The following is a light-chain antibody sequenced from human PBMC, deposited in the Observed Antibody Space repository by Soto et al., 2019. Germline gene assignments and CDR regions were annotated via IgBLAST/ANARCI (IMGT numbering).Light chain of an antibody. Sequence: DIVMTQSPDSLAVFLGERATINCKSSQSVLYSSNNKNYLAWYQQKPGQPPKLLIYWASTRESGVPDRFSGSGSGTDFTLTISSLQAEDVAVYYCQHYYSTPPTFGQGTKVEIK. CDR2: WAS. CDR3: QHYYSTPPT. CDR1: QSVLYSSNNKNY. V-gene: IGKV4-1*01. J-gene: IGKJ1*01.